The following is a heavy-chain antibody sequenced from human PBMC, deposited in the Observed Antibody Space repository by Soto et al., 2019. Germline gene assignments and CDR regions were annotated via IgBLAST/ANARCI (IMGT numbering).Heavy chain of an antibody. Sequence: TLSLTCTVSGGSISSGGYHWSWIRQHPGKGLEWIGYIYYSGSTYYNPSLKSRVTISVDTSKNQFSLKLSSVTAEDTAVYYCARESDFGVVIVSAPNYYYGMDVWGQGTTVTVSS. J-gene: IGHJ6*02. V-gene: IGHV4-31*03. CDR2: IYYSGST. CDR1: GGSISSGGYH. CDR3: ARESDFGVVIVSAPNYYYGMDV. D-gene: IGHD3-3*01.